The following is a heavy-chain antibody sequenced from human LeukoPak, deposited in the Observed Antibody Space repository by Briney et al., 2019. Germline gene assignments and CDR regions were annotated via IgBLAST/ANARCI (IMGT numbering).Heavy chain of an antibody. V-gene: IGHV1-46*03. CDR2: INPSGGST. CDR1: GYTFTSYY. CDR3: AREAMYYYGSGSYSGPFDP. Sequence: ASVKVSCKASGYTFTSYYMHWVRQAPGQGLEWMGIINPSGGSTSYAQKFQGRVTMTRDTSTSTVYMELSSLRSEDTAVYYCAREAMYYYGSGSYSGPFDPWGQGTLVTVSS. J-gene: IGHJ5*02. D-gene: IGHD3-10*01.